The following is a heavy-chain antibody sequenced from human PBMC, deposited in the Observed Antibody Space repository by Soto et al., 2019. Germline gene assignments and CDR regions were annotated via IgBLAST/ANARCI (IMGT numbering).Heavy chain of an antibody. CDR1: GYSFTSYW. CDR3: ARHLPYSSGWYVDY. CDR2: IYPGVSET. Sequence: SGESLKISCYGSGYSFTSYWIGWVRQMPGKGLEWMGIIYPGVSETRYSPSFQGQVTISADRSISTAYLQWSSLKASDTAMYYCARHLPYSSGWYVDYWGQGTLVTVSS. D-gene: IGHD6-19*01. J-gene: IGHJ4*02. V-gene: IGHV5-51*01.